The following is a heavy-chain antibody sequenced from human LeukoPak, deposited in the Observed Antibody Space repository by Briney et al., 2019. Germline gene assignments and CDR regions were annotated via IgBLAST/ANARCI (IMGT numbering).Heavy chain of an antibody. CDR3: ARGELRYFDWPPGDY. D-gene: IGHD3-9*01. J-gene: IGHJ4*02. Sequence: ASVKVSCKASGYTFTDYDINWVRRATGQGLEWMGWMNPNSGNTGYTQKFQGRVTMTRNTSISTAYMELSSLRSEDTAVYYCARGELRYFDWPPGDYWGQGTLVTVSS. V-gene: IGHV1-8*01. CDR2: MNPNSGNT. CDR1: GYTFTDYD.